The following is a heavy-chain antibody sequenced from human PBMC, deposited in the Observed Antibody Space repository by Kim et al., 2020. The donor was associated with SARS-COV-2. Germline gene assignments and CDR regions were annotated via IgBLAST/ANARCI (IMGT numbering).Heavy chain of an antibody. CDR3: ARDLIAAAGYYYGMDV. Sequence: FQGRVTITRDTSASTAYMELSSLRSEDTAVYYCARDLIAAAGYYYGMDVWGQGTTVTVSS. V-gene: IGHV1-3*01. D-gene: IGHD6-13*01. J-gene: IGHJ6*02.